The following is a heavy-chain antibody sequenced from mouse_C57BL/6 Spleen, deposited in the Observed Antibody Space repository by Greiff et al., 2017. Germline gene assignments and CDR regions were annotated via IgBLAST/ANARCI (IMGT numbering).Heavy chain of an antibody. Sequence: VQLQQSGPELVKPGASVKISCTASGFTFTDYYINWVKQTPGQGLEWIGWISPGSGSTYYTEKVKGKATLTVDKASSTAYMLLSSLSSEDSAVYLCAREGRGRDPFAYWGQGTTLTVSS. D-gene: IGHD3-3*01. CDR1: GFTFTDYY. J-gene: IGHJ2*01. CDR2: ISPGSGST. CDR3: AREGRGRDPFAY. V-gene: IGHV1-75*01.